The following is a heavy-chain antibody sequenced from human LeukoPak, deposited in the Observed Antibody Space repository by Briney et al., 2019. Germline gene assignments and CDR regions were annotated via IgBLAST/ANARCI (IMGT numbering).Heavy chain of an antibody. CDR1: GFTFDDYA. CDR3: AKGPYGLAGDYFDY. V-gene: IGHV3-9*01. D-gene: IGHD6-19*01. CDR2: ISWNSGSI. J-gene: IGHJ4*02. Sequence: GGSLRLSCAASGFTFDDYAMHWVRQAPGKGLEWVSGISWNSGSIEYADSVKGRFTISRDNAKNSLYLQMNSLRAEDTALYYCAKGPYGLAGDYFDYWGQGTLVTVSS.